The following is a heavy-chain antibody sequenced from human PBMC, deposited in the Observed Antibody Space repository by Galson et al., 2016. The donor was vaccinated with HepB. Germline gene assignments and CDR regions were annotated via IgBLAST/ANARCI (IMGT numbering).Heavy chain of an antibody. CDR1: GGTFSSYS. Sequence: SVKVSCKASGGTFSSYSISWVRQAPGQGLEWMGGIIPIFGTANYAQKFQGRVTITADESTSTAFLELSSLRSEDTAVYYCATDRELTVGATPFDHWGQGTLVTVSS. CDR2: IIPIFGTA. D-gene: IGHD1-26*01. CDR3: ATDRELTVGATPFDH. J-gene: IGHJ4*02. V-gene: IGHV1-69*13.